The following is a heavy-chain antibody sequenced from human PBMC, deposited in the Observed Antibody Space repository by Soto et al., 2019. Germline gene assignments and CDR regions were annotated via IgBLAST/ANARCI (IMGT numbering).Heavy chain of an antibody. CDR2: ST. J-gene: IGHJ4*02. V-gene: IGHV2-5*01. CDR1: GFSLTTRGMT. D-gene: IGHD6-13*01. CDR3: TLRQDTSRGPIY. Sequence: SGPALVNPTQTLTLTCTFSGFSLTTRGMTLGWIRQPPGKAPEWLALSTQYSPSLQSRLTFTEDTSKNQVVLTMTNMDPVDTATYYCTLRQDTSRGPIYWGQGIMVTSPQ.